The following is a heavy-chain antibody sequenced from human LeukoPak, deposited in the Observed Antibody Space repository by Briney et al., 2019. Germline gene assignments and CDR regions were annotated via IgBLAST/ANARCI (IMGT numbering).Heavy chain of an antibody. Sequence: SETLSLTCTVSGGSISNGGYYWGWIRQPPGKGLEWIGSIYYSGSTFYNPSLKSRVSISVDTSMDQFSLTLSSVTAADTAVYNCARHKLGSSWLDPWGQGTLVTVSS. CDR1: GGSISNGGYY. CDR3: ARHKLGSSWLDP. J-gene: IGHJ5*02. CDR2: IYYSGST. V-gene: IGHV4-39*01. D-gene: IGHD1-26*01.